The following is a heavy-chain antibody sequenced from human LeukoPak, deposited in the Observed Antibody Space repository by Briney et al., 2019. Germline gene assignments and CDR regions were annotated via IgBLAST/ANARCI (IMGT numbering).Heavy chain of an antibody. V-gene: IGHV3-23*01. CDR3: ARDGDTVLTRGYYYYMDV. CDR2: ISGSGGST. Sequence: GGSLRLSCAASGFTFSSYAMSWVRQAPGKGLEWVSAISGSGGSTYYADSVKGRFTISRDNAKKSLYLQMNSLRAEDTAVYYCARDGDTVLTRGYYYYMDVWGKGTTVTVSS. J-gene: IGHJ6*03. CDR1: GFTFSSYA. D-gene: IGHD4-23*01.